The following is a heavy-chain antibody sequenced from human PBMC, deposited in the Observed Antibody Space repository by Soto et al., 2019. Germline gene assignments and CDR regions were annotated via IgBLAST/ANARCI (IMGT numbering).Heavy chain of an antibody. V-gene: IGHV3-9*01. J-gene: IGHJ4*02. CDR1: GFTFDDYA. D-gene: IGHD3-3*01. Sequence: EVQLVESGGGLVQPGRSLRLSCAASGFTFDDYAMHWVRQAPGTGLEWVSGISWNSGSIGYADSVKGRFTISRDNAKNSLYLQMNSLRAEDTALYYCAKGTVTYYDFWSGYRDYFDYWGQGTLVTVSS. CDR2: ISWNSGSI. CDR3: AKGTVTYYDFWSGYRDYFDY.